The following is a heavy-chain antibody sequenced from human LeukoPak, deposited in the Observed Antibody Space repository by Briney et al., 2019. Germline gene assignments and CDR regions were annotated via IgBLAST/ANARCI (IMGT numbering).Heavy chain of an antibody. V-gene: IGHV3-74*01. D-gene: IGHD3-22*01. J-gene: IGHJ6*03. CDR3: ARDRADRYYYYYMDV. Sequence: GGSLRLSCAASGFTLSRFWVHWVRQAPGKGLVWVSRVNGDGSSTSYADSVRGRFTISRDNSKNTLYLQMNSLRAEDTAVYYCARDRADRYYYYYMDVWGKGTTVTISS. CDR2: VNGDGSST. CDR1: GFTLSRFW.